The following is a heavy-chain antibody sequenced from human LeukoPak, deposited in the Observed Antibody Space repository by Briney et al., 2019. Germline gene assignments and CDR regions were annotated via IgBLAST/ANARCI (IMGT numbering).Heavy chain of an antibody. CDR2: ISGSGGGT. Sequence: PGGSLRLSCAASGFTFSSYAMRWVRQALGKGLEWVSTISGSGGGTYYVDSVKGRFTISRDNSKNTLYLQMNSLRAEDTAVFYCAKDSGNSGWYFDYWGQGTLVTVSS. D-gene: IGHD6-19*01. CDR3: AKDSGNSGWYFDY. V-gene: IGHV3-23*01. J-gene: IGHJ4*02. CDR1: GFTFSSYA.